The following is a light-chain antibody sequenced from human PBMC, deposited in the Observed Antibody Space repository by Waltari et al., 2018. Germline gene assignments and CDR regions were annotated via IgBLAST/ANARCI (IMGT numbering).Light chain of an antibody. V-gene: IGLV2-8*01. CDR2: EVN. CDR3: SSHGGSDKFYV. Sequence: QSALTQPPSASGSPGQSVAISCPGTSSDIGRYDLVSWYQQPPGKAPKLIISEVNKRSSGVPDRFSGAKSGNTASLTVSGLQAEDEADYYCSSHGGSDKFYVFGTGTKVTVL. CDR1: SSDIGRYDL. J-gene: IGLJ1*01.